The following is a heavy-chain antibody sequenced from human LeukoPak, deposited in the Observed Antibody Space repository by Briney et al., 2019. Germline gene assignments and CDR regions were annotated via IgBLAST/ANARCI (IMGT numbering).Heavy chain of an antibody. CDR1: GFTFSSYS. V-gene: IGHV3-21*01. J-gene: IGHJ3*02. Sequence: GGSLRLSCAASGFTFSSYSMNWVRQAPGKELEWVSSISSSSSYIYYADSVKGRFTISRDNAKNSLYLQMNSLRAEDTAVYYCARDSDDAFDIWGQGTMVTVSS. CDR2: ISSSSSYI. CDR3: ARDSDDAFDI. D-gene: IGHD3-10*01.